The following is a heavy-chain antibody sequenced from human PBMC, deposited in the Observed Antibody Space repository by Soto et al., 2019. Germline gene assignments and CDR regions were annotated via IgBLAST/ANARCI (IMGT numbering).Heavy chain of an antibody. V-gene: IGHV1-18*01. Sequence: GASVKVSCKASGYTFSNYGITWVRQAPGQGPEWMGWISGYNGKTKYAQNFQGRVSMTTDTSTSTAYMELMSLTSDDTAVYYCAREDRRITMIVVVTGPSNFDYWGQGTLVTVSS. CDR1: GYTFSNYG. D-gene: IGHD3-22*01. CDR2: ISGYNGKT. CDR3: AREDRRITMIVVVTGPSNFDY. J-gene: IGHJ4*02.